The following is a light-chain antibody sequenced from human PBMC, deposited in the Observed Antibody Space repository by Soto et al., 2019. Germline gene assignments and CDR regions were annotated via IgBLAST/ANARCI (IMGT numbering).Light chain of an antibody. CDR1: QSVSSNY. V-gene: IGKV3-20*01. CDR2: GAS. J-gene: IGKJ5*01. CDR3: QQYGSSPLT. Sequence: DIELTQSPGILSLSPGERATLSCRASQSVSSNYLAWYQQKPGQAPRLLIDGASSRAAGIPDRFSGTGSGTDFTLTISRLEPEDFAVYYCQQYGSSPLTFGRGTRLENK.